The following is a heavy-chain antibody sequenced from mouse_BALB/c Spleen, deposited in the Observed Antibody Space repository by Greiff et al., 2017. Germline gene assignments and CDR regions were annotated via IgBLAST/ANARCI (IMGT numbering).Heavy chain of an antibody. CDR2: IWTGGGT. CDR1: GFSLTSYD. CDR3: VRSDGYYSFDY. Sequence: VKLKESGPGLVAPSQSLSITCTVSGFSLTSYDISWIRQPPGKGLEWLGVIWTGGGTNYNSAFMSRLSISKDNSKSQVFLKMNSLQTDDTAIYYCVRSDGYYSFDYWGQGTTLTVSS. D-gene: IGHD2-3*01. J-gene: IGHJ2*01. V-gene: IGHV2-9-2*01.